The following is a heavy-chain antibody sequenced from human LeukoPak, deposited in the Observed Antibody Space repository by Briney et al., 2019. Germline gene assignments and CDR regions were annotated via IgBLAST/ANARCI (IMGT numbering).Heavy chain of an antibody. J-gene: IGHJ4*02. Sequence: QPDRSLRLSCAASGFAFNYSAMHWVRHAPGKGLEWVSVISWNSATIEYADSVKGRFTISRDNAKNSLYLQMNSLRAEDTALYFCAKDMRGTAMSTSSLDYWGQGTLVTVSS. CDR2: ISWNSATI. CDR1: GFAFNYSA. D-gene: IGHD5-18*01. CDR3: AKDMRGTAMSTSSLDY. V-gene: IGHV3-9*01.